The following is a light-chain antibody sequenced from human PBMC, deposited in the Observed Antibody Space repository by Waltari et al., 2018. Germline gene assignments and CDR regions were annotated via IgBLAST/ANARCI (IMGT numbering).Light chain of an antibody. CDR3: CSYAGADTSVL. CDR2: DVN. J-gene: IGLJ2*01. CDR1: SSGIGAFDF. Sequence: QSALTQPRSVSGSPGQSATISCPGTSSGIGAFDFVSWYQQYPGQAPKLMIYDVNKRPPGVPDRFSASKSGNTASLTISGLLNEDEADYYCCSYAGADTSVLFGGGTTVTVL. V-gene: IGLV2-11*01.